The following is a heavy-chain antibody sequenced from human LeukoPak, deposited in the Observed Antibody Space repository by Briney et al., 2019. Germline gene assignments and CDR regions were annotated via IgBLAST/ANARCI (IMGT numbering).Heavy chain of an antibody. CDR1: GYTFTRSG. CDR2: ISGYNGDT. Sequence: ASVKVSCKTSGYTFTRSGITWVRQAPGQGLEWMGWISGYNGDTAYAQMFQGRVTMTTDTSTSTASMELRGLRSDDTAVYYCARVGTGYYDILTGYYHFDYWGQGTLVTVSS. V-gene: IGHV1-18*01. J-gene: IGHJ4*02. CDR3: ARVGTGYYDILTGYYHFDY. D-gene: IGHD3-9*01.